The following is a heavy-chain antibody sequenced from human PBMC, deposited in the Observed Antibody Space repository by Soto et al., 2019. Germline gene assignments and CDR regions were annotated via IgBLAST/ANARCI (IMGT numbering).Heavy chain of an antibody. CDR1: GGSVSSGSYY. J-gene: IGHJ6*02. Sequence: PSETLSLTCTVSGGSVSSGSYYWSWIRQPPGKGLEWIGYIYYSGSTNYNPSLKGRVTISVDTSKNQFSLKLSSVTAADTAVYYCARDRYYGKDVWGRGTTVTVSS. V-gene: IGHV4-61*01. CDR2: IYYSGST. CDR3: ARDRYYGKDV.